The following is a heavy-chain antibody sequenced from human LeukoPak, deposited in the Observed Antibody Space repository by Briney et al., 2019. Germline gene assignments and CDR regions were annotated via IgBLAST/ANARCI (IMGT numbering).Heavy chain of an antibody. Sequence: PSETLSLTCAVYGGSFSGYYCSWIRQPPGKGLEWIGEINHSGSTNYNPSLKSRVSISADTSKHQFSLKLSSVTAADTAVYHCARANDILTGSPFDYWGQGTLVTVSS. CDR3: ARANDILTGSPFDY. V-gene: IGHV4-34*01. D-gene: IGHD3-9*01. CDR2: INHSGST. J-gene: IGHJ4*02. CDR1: GGSFSGYY.